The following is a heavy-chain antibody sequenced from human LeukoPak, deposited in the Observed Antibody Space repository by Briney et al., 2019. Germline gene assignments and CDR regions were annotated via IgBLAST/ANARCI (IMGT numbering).Heavy chain of an antibody. Sequence: PGGSLRLSCAASGFTFSSYAMSWVRQAPGKGLELVSAISGSGGSTYYADSVKGRFTISRDNSKNTLYLQMNSLRAEDTAVYYCAKDKRAAAGTTGDYWGQGTLVTVSS. CDR3: AKDKRAAAGTTGDY. CDR2: ISGSGGST. D-gene: IGHD6-13*01. CDR1: GFTFSSYA. J-gene: IGHJ4*02. V-gene: IGHV3-23*01.